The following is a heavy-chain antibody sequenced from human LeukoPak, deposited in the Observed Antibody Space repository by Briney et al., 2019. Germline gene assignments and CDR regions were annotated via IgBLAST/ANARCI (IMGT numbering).Heavy chain of an antibody. V-gene: IGHV3-21*01. Sequence: GGSLRLSCAASGFTFSSYAMSWVRQAPGKGLEWVSSISSSSSYIYYADSVKGRLTISRDNAKNSLYLQMNSLRAEDTAVYYCARSGGSDYYDSSGYFDYWGQGTLVTVSS. J-gene: IGHJ4*02. CDR3: ARSGGSDYYDSSGYFDY. D-gene: IGHD3-22*01. CDR1: GFTFSSYA. CDR2: ISSSSSYI.